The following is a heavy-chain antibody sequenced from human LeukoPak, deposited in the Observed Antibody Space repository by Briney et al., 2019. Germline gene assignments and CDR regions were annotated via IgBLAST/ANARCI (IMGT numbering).Heavy chain of an antibody. CDR2: INTNTGNP. V-gene: IGHV7-4-1*01. Sequence: ASVSVSCTASGYTFTSYAMNWVRLAPGQGLEWMGWINTNTGNPTYAQGFTGRFVFSLDTSVSTAYLQICSLKAEDTAVYYCARDMYYDFWSGYYRPSYNWFDPWGQGTLVTVSS. D-gene: IGHD3-3*01. J-gene: IGHJ5*02. CDR3: ARDMYYDFWSGYYRPSYNWFDP. CDR1: GYTFTSYA.